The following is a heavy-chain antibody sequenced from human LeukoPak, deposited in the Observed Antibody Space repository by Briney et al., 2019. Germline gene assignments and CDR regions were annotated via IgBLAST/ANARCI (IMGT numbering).Heavy chain of an antibody. V-gene: IGHV3-11*04. CDR3: ARDRGCSSTSCYINAFDI. D-gene: IGHD2-2*02. Sequence: GGSLRLSCAASGFTFSDYYMSWIRQAPGKGLEWVSYISSSGSTIYYADSVKGRFTISTDSAKNSLYLQMNSLRAEDTAVYYCARDRGCSSTSCYINAFDIWGQGTMVTVSS. CDR2: ISSSGSTI. J-gene: IGHJ3*02. CDR1: GFTFSDYY.